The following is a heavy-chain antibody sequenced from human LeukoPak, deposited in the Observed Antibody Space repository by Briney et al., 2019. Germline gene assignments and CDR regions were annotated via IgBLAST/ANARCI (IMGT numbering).Heavy chain of an antibody. CDR3: ARTRARQYYFDY. J-gene: IGHJ4*02. D-gene: IGHD4-11*01. V-gene: IGHV4-31*01. Sequence: SQTLSLTCTVSGGSISSGGYYWSWIRQHPGKGLEWIGYIYYSGSTYYNPSLKSQVTISVDTSKNQFSLKLSSVTAADTAVYYCARTRARQYYFDYWGQGTLVTVSS. CDR1: GGSISSGGYY. CDR2: IYYSGST.